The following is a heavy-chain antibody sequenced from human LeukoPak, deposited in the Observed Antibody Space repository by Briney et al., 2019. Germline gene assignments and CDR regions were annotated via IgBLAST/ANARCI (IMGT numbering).Heavy chain of an antibody. CDR2: INHSGST. J-gene: IGHJ6*02. Sequence: SETLSLTCAVYGGSFSGYYWSWIRQPPGKGLEWIGEINHSGSTNYNPSLKSRVTISVDTSKNQFSLKLSSVTAADTAVYYCARDRDTLDILTGRPYYYYGMDVWGQGTTVTVSS. CDR1: GGSFSGYY. CDR3: ARDRDTLDILTGRPYYYYGMDV. V-gene: IGHV4-34*01. D-gene: IGHD3-9*01.